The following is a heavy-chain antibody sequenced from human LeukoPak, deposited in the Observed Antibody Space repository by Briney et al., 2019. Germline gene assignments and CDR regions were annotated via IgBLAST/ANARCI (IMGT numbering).Heavy chain of an antibody. V-gene: IGHV3-11*01. CDR2: ISSSGSTQ. J-gene: IGHJ4*02. D-gene: IGHD3-22*01. CDR3: ARRAGDYSHPYDY. Sequence: GGSLRLSCAASGFTFSDYYMSWIRQAPGKGLEWVSYISSSGSTQYYADSVKGRFTISRDNAKNSLYLQMNSLRAEDTAVYYCARRAGDYSHPYDYWGQGTLVTVSS. CDR1: GFTFSDYY.